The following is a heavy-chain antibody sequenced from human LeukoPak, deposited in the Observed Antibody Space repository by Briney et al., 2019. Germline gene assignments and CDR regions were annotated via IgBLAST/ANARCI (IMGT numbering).Heavy chain of an antibody. CDR2: IKQDGSEK. Sequence: GGSLRFSCAASGFSFSTYWMSWVRQAPGKGLEWVATIKQDGSEKYYVDSVKGRFTISRDNAKNSLYLQMNSLRADDTAVYYCATFDNPFGYWGQGTLVTVSS. CDR3: ATFDNPFGY. J-gene: IGHJ4*02. D-gene: IGHD3-9*01. V-gene: IGHV3-7*01. CDR1: GFSFSTYW.